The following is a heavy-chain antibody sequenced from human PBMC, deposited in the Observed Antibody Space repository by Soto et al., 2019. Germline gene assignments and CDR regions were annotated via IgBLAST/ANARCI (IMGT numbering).Heavy chain of an antibody. D-gene: IGHD6-13*01. Sequence: QVQLVQSGAEVKKPGSSVKVSCKASGGTFNIHTIIWVRQAPGQELEWMGRIIPLLAITNYEQRFQVTVTSTANKSTNTPYIDLSRMTSEEREVWSCALGSWSAETFDIWGQGTLVTVSS. CDR1: GGTFNIHT. CDR2: IIPLLAIT. CDR3: ALGSWSAETFDI. J-gene: IGHJ3*02. V-gene: IGHV1-69*02.